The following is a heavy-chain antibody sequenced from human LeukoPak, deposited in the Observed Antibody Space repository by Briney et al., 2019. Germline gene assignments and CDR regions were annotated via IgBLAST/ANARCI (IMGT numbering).Heavy chain of an antibody. CDR3: ARANIVVVPAADYWYFDL. Sequence: ASVKVSCKASGYTFTSYGISWVRQAPGQGLEWMGWISAYNGNTNYAQKLQSRVTMTTDTSTSTAYMELRSLRSDDTAVYYCARANIVVVPAADYWYFDLWGRGTLVTVSS. CDR2: ISAYNGNT. V-gene: IGHV1-18*01. D-gene: IGHD2-2*01. CDR1: GYTFTSYG. J-gene: IGHJ2*01.